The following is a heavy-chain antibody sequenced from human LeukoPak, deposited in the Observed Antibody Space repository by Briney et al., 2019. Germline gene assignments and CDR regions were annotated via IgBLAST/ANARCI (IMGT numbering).Heavy chain of an antibody. CDR2: ISGSGGST. CDR3: ARSSGGYSYGYSRGHAAFDI. Sequence: GGSLRLSCAASGFTFSSYAMSWVRQAPGKGLEWVSAISGSGGSTYYADSVKGRFTISRDNAKNSLYLQMNSLRAEDTAVYYCARSSGGYSYGYSRGHAAFDIWGQGTMVTVSS. V-gene: IGHV3-23*01. J-gene: IGHJ3*02. CDR1: GFTFSSYA. D-gene: IGHD5-18*01.